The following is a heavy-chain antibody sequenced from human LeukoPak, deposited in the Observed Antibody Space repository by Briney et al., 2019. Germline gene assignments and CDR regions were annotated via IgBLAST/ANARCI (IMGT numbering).Heavy chain of an antibody. J-gene: IGHJ5*02. CDR1: GGSVSSGSYY. V-gene: IGHV4-61*01. CDR3: ARDLGFCSSTSCYPWFDP. D-gene: IGHD2-2*01. CDR2: VYYSGIS. Sequence: SETLSLTCTVSGGSVSSGSYYWSWIRQPPGKGLEWIGYVYYSGISNYNPSLKSRVTISVDTSKNQFSLKLNSVTAADTAVYYCARDLGFCSSTSCYPWFDPWGQGTLVIVSS.